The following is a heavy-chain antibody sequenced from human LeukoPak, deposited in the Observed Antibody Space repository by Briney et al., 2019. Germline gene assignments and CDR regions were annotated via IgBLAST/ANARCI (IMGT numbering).Heavy chain of an antibody. Sequence: SETLSLTCTVSGGSFSSGSYYWSWIRQPPGKGLEWIGYIYYSGSTNYNPSLKSRVTISVDTSKNQFSLKLSSVTAADTAVYYCARDPVIYGMDVWGQGTTVTVSS. CDR1: GGSFSSGSYY. D-gene: IGHD2-21*01. CDR3: ARDPVIYGMDV. CDR2: IYYSGST. V-gene: IGHV4-61*01. J-gene: IGHJ6*02.